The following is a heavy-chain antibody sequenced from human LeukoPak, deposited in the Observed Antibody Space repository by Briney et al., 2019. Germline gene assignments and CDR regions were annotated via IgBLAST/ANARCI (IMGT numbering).Heavy chain of an antibody. Sequence: GGSLRLSCTVSGFTFGDYAMSWVRQAPGRGLEWVGRIRSKTDGGTTDYAAPVKGRFTISRDDSKNTLYLQMNSLKTEDTAVYYCATALTLELVDYWGQGTLVTVSS. D-gene: IGHD1-7*01. V-gene: IGHV3-15*01. J-gene: IGHJ4*02. CDR1: GFTFGDYA. CDR3: ATALTLELVDY. CDR2: IRSKTDGGTT.